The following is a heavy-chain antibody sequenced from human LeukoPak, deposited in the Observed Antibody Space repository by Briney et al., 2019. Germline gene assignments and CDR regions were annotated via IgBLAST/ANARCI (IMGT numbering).Heavy chain of an antibody. J-gene: IGHJ4*02. CDR3: AKGDGYNYRDYFDY. D-gene: IGHD5-12*01. V-gene: IGHV3-23*01. Sequence: GGSLRLSCAASGFTFSSYAMGWVRQAPGKGLEWVSGISGSGGSTYYADSVKGRFTISRDNSKNTLFLQMNSLGAGDTAVYYCAKGDGYNYRDYFDYWGQGTLVIVSS. CDR2: ISGSGGST. CDR1: GFTFSSYA.